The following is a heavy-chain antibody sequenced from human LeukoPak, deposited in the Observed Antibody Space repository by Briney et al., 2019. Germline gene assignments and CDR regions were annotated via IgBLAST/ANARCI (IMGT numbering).Heavy chain of an antibody. D-gene: IGHD2-2*01. J-gene: IGHJ5*02. Sequence: GGSLRLSCAASGFTFSSYAMSWVRQAPGKGLEWVSTISGSGGSTYYADSVKGRFTISRDNSKNTLYLQMNSLRAEDTAVYSCAKGYCSTSTCYNWFDPWGQGTLVTVSS. V-gene: IGHV3-23*01. CDR2: ISGSGGST. CDR1: GFTFSSYA. CDR3: AKGYCSTSTCYNWFDP.